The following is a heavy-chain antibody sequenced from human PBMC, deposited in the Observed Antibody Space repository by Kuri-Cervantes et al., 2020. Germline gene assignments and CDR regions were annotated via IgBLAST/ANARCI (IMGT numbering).Heavy chain of an antibody. Sequence: SVKVSCKASAGTFSSYAITWVRQAPGQGLEWMGGIIPICNTANYAQKFQGRLTITADEFTNIASLQMNSLKTEDTAVYYCTPIKVSYYGSGCCYDAWGKGTMVTVSS. CDR1: AGTFSSYA. CDR3: TPIKVSYYGSGCCYDA. CDR2: IIPICNTA. J-gene: IGHJ5*02. V-gene: IGHV1-69*13. D-gene: IGHD3-10*01.